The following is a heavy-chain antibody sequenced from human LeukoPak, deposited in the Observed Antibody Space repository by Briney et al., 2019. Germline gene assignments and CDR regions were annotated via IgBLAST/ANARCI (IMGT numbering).Heavy chain of an antibody. CDR2: ISSSSSYI. D-gene: IGHD3-22*01. J-gene: IGHJ4*02. V-gene: IGHV3-21*01. CDR1: GFTFSSYS. Sequence: GGSLRLSCAASGFTFSSYSMNWVRQAPGKGLEWVSSISSSSSYIYYADSVKGRFTISRDNAKNSLYLQMNSLRAEDTAVYYCARSCYDSSGGYYFDYWGQGTLVTVSS. CDR3: ARSCYDSSGGYYFDY.